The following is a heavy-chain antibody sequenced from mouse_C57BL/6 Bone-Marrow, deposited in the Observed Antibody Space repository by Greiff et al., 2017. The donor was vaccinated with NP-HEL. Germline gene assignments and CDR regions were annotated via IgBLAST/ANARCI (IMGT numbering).Heavy chain of an antibody. Sequence: EVQLQQSGPELVKPGDSVKISCKASGYSFTGYFMNWVMQSHGKSLEWIGRINPYNGDTFYNQKFKGKATLTVDKSSSTAHMERRSLTSEDSAVYYCAREGYYYGSSYGLFAYWGQGTLVTVSA. J-gene: IGHJ3*01. CDR1: GYSFTGYF. CDR2: INPYNGDT. V-gene: IGHV1-20*01. D-gene: IGHD1-1*01. CDR3: AREGYYYGSSYGLFAY.